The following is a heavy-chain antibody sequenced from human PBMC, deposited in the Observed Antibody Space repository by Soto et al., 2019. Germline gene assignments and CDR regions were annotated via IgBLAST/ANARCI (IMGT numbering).Heavy chain of an antibody. CDR2: IFYSGST. V-gene: IGHV4-59*01. D-gene: IGHD3-22*01. CDR1: GGSISSYY. J-gene: IGHJ4*02. CDR3: ARDGYYYDSSGYQRVYYFDY. Sequence: SETLSLTCTVSGGSISSYYWSWIRQPPGKGLEWIGYIFYSGSTNYNPSLKSRVTISVDTSKNQLSLKLSSVTAADTAVYYCARDGYYYDSSGYQRVYYFDYWGQGTLVTVSS.